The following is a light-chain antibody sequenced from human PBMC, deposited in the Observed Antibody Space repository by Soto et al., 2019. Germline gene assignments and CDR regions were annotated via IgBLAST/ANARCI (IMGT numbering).Light chain of an antibody. CDR3: QHYGSSAYT. J-gene: IGKJ2*01. Sequence: EFVLTQSPGTLSLSPGERATLSCRASQSVRSNYLAWYQQKPGQSPRLLLYGASNRATGIPDRFSGSGSGTDFTLTISSLEPEDFAVFYCQHYGSSAYTFGQGTTLEIK. V-gene: IGKV3-20*01. CDR1: QSVRSNY. CDR2: GAS.